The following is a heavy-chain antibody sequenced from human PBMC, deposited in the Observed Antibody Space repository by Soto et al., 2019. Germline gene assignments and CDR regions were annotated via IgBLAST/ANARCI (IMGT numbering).Heavy chain of an antibody. V-gene: IGHV4-39*01. D-gene: IGHD5-12*01. J-gene: IGHJ6*02. CDR2: IYYSGST. Sequence: KTSETLSLTCTVSGGSISSSSYYWGWIRQPPGKGLEWIGSIYYSGSTYYNPSLKSRVTISVDTSKNQFSLKLSSVTAADTAVYYCARHAGRWLQFSYYYYGMDVWGQGTTVTVSS. CDR1: GGSISSSSYY. CDR3: ARHAGRWLQFSYYYYGMDV.